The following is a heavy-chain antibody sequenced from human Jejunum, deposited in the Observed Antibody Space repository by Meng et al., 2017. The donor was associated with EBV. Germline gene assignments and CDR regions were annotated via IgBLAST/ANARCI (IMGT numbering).Heavy chain of an antibody. CDR3: AHKGSGSYPLDY. J-gene: IGHJ4*02. V-gene: IGHV2-5*02. Sequence: HIPLHASGPTLVKPKQTLTLTCAVSGFSLCANGVGVAWIRQPPGKALEWLAVIYWDDSRLYSPSLRSRLTITKDTSKNQVVLIMTNMDPVDTATYYCAHKGSGSYPLDYWGQGTLVTVSS. CDR1: GFSLCANGVG. CDR2: IYWDDSR. D-gene: IGHD1-26*01.